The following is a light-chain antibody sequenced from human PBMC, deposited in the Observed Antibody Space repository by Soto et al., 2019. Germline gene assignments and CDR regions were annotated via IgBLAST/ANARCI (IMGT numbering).Light chain of an antibody. V-gene: IGKV3-15*01. CDR2: HAS. Sequence: EIVLTQSPGTLSLSPGERATLSCRASQSVSSDLAWYRQKPGQSPRLLIYHASARATGVPARISGSGSGTEFTLTISSLQSEDFAVYYCQQYSDWPRTFGQGTKVDIK. CDR1: QSVSSD. CDR3: QQYSDWPRT. J-gene: IGKJ1*01.